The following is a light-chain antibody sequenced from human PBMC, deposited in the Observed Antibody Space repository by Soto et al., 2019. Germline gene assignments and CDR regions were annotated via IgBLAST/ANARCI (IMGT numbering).Light chain of an antibody. V-gene: IGLV2-14*01. CDR1: SSDVGGHNY. Sequence: QSALTQPASVSGSPGQSITISCTGTSSDVGGHNYVSWHQQHPGNAPKLMIYEVSNRPSGVSNRFSASKSGNTASLTISGIQAEDEGDYYCSSYSSISTWVFGGGTKLTVL. CDR2: EVS. CDR3: SSYSSISTWV. J-gene: IGLJ3*02.